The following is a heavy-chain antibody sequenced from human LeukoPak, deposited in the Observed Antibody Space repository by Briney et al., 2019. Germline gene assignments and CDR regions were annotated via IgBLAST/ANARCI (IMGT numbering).Heavy chain of an antibody. Sequence: GGSLRLSCAVSGFTFSSYWMSWVRQAPGNGPEWVANIKEDESEKNYVDSVKGRFTISRDNAKNTLYLQMNSLRAEDTAVFYCVRDGHGTVPLDYWGQGILVTVSS. J-gene: IGHJ4*02. CDR1: GFTFSSYW. V-gene: IGHV3-7*01. CDR2: IKEDESEK. CDR3: VRDGHGTVPLDY. D-gene: IGHD1-7*01.